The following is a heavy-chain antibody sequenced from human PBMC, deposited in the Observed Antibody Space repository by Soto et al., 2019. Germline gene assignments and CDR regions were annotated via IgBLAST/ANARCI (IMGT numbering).Heavy chain of an antibody. J-gene: IGHJ4*02. CDR3: ARSGYYDSSGYYY. CDR1: GCSISSYY. V-gene: IGHV4-59*01. D-gene: IGHD3-22*01. CDR2: IYYSGST. Sequence: PSETLSLTCTVSGCSISSYYWSWIRQPPGKGLEWIGYIYYSGSTNYNPSLKSRVTISVDTSKNQFSLKLSSVTAADTAVYYCARSGYYDSSGYYYWGQGTLVTVSS.